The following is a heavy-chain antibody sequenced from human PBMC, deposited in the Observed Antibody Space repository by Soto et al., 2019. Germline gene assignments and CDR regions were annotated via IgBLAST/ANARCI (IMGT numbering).Heavy chain of an antibody. V-gene: IGHV3-21*01. Sequence: GGSLRLSCAASGFTFSSYAMSWVRQAPGKGLEWVSSISGSSSYIYYADSVKGRFTISRDNAENSLYLQMNSLRAEDTAVYYCARDTRAGPDYWGQGTLVTVSS. D-gene: IGHD6-19*01. CDR2: ISGSSSYI. CDR3: ARDTRAGPDY. CDR1: GFTFSSYA. J-gene: IGHJ4*02.